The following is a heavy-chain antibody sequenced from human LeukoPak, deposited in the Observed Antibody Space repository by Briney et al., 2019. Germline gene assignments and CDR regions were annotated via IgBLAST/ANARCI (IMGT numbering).Heavy chain of an antibody. Sequence: ASVKVSCKSSGYTFTSYGISWLRQAPGQGLEWMGWISAYNDNTNNAQKLQGRVTMTTDTSTSTAYMELRSLRSDDTAVYYCARDRLVRRYYGSGSSLDYWGQGTLVTVSS. CDR2: ISAYNDNT. D-gene: IGHD3-10*01. CDR1: GYTFTSYG. V-gene: IGHV1-18*01. CDR3: ARDRLVRRYYGSGSSLDY. J-gene: IGHJ4*02.